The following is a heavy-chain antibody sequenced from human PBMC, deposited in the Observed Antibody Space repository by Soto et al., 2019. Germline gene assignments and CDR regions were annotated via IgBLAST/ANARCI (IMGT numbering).Heavy chain of an antibody. Sequence: EVQLVESGGGLVQPGGSLRLSCAASGFTFSDSSMNWVRQGPGKRLEWVSYISASSSSIYYADSLKGRFTISRDNGKNSLYLQMNSLRAEDTALYYCARSYGDTDAFDIWGQGTRVTVSS. J-gene: IGHJ3*02. V-gene: IGHV3-48*01. CDR3: ARSYGDTDAFDI. CDR1: GFTFSDSS. CDR2: ISASSSSI. D-gene: IGHD4-17*01.